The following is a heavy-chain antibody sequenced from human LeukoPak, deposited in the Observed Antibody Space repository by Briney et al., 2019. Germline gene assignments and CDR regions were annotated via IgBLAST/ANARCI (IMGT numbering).Heavy chain of an antibody. J-gene: IGHJ5*02. CDR2: ISSSSSYI. CDR3: ASTLLWFGELFYFDP. CDR1: GFTFSSYS. V-gene: IGHV3-21*01. Sequence: GGSLRLSCAASGFTFSSYSMNWVRQAPGKGLEWVSSISSSSSYIYYADSVKGRFTISRDNAKNSLYLQMNSPRAEDTAVYYCASTLLWFGELFYFDPWGQGTLVTVSS. D-gene: IGHD3-10*01.